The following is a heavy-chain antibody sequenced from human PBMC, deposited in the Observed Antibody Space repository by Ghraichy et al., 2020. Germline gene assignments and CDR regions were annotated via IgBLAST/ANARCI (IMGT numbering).Heavy chain of an antibody. CDR1: GYTLTELS. Sequence: ASVKVSCKVSGYTLTELSMHWVRQAPGKGLEWMGGFDPEDGETIYAQKFQGRVTMTEDTSTDTAYMELSSLRSEDTAVYYCATEIRITMIVVGYRAFDYWGQGTLVTVSS. CDR3: ATEIRITMIVVGYRAFDY. J-gene: IGHJ4*02. D-gene: IGHD3-22*01. V-gene: IGHV1-24*01. CDR2: FDPEDGET.